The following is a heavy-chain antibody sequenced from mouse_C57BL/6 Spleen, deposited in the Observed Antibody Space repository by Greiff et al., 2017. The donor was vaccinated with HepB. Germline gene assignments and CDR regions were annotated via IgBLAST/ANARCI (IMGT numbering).Heavy chain of an antibody. D-gene: IGHD1-1*01. V-gene: IGHV1-81*01. CDR1: GYTFTSYG. CDR2: IYPRSGNT. CDR3: ACWHYGSSYEMNYFDY. Sequence: QVQLQQSGAELARPGASVKLSCKASGYTFTSYGISWVKQRTGQGLEWIGEIYPRSGNTYYNEKFKGKATLTADKSSSTAYMELRSLTSEDSAVYFCACWHYGSSYEMNYFDYWGQGTTLTVSS. J-gene: IGHJ2*01.